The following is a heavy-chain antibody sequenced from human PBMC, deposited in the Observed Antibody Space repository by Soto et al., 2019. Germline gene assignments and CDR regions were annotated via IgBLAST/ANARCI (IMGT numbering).Heavy chain of an antibody. CDR1: GFTFSSYS. D-gene: IGHD6-6*01. V-gene: IGHV3-48*02. Sequence: GGSLRLSCAASGFTFSSYSMNWVRQAPGKGLDWVSYISSGSSTIYYADSVKGRFTTSRDNAEKSLYLQIDSLTDEDTAVYYCARESASYSSSSGSYWYFDLWGRGTLVTVSS. J-gene: IGHJ2*01. CDR2: ISSGSSTI. CDR3: ARESASYSSSSGSYWYFDL.